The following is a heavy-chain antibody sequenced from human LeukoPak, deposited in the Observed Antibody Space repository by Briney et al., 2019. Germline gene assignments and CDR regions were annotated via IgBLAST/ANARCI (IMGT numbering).Heavy chain of an antibody. CDR1: GYTFTSYG. D-gene: IGHD2-2*01. J-gene: IGHJ6*02. V-gene: IGHV1-18*01. CDR2: ISAYNGNT. CDR3: ARDCSSTSCYGYYYYYGMDV. Sequence: ASVTVSCKASGYTFTSYGISWVRQAPGQGLEWMGWISAYNGNTNYAQKLQGRVTMTTDTSTSTAYMELRSLRSDDTAVYYCARDCSSTSCYGYYYYYGMDVWGQGTTVTVSS.